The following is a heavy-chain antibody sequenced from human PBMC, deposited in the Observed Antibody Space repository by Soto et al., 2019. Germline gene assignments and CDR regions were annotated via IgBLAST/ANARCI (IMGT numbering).Heavy chain of an antibody. V-gene: IGHV4-34*01. CDR1: GGSFSGYY. D-gene: IGHD6-19*01. CDR2: INHSGST. Sequence: QVQLQQWGAGLLKPSETLSLTCAVYGGSFSGYYWSWIRQPPGKGLEWIGEINHSGSTNYNPSLKSRVTISVDTSKNQFSLKLSSVTAADTAVYYCARGRVRLAPLDSWGQGTLVTVSS. CDR3: ARGRVRLAPLDS. J-gene: IGHJ4*02.